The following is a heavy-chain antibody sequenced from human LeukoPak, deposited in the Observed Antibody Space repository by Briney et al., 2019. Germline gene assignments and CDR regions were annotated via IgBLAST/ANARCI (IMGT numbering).Heavy chain of an antibody. CDR3: ARGGYYYDSSGYYKFDY. Sequence: SVKVSCKASGYTFTSYYMHWVRQAPGQGLEWMGGIIPIFGTANYAQKFQGRVTITADEPTSTAYMELSSLRSEDTAAYYCARGGYYYDSSGYYKFDYWGQGTLVTVSS. CDR2: IIPIFGTA. J-gene: IGHJ4*02. V-gene: IGHV1-69*13. CDR1: GYTFTSYY. D-gene: IGHD3-22*01.